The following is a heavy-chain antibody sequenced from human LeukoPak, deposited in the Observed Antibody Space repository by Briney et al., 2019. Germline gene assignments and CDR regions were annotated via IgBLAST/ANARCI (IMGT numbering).Heavy chain of an antibody. Sequence: ASVKDSCKASGGTFSSYAINWVRQAPGQGLEWMGRIIPLLGIANYAQKLQGRVTITADKSTSTAYMELTSLRSDDTAVYYCARGDKKENQSGPSGYFDPWGQGTLVTVSS. D-gene: IGHD3-10*01. J-gene: IGHJ5*02. CDR1: GGTFSSYA. CDR3: ARGDKKENQSGPSGYFDP. CDR2: IIPLLGIA. V-gene: IGHV1-69*04.